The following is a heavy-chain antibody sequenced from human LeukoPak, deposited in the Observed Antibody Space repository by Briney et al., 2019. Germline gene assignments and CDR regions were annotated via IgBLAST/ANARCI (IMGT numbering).Heavy chain of an antibody. CDR2: IYTSGTT. V-gene: IGHV4-61*02. Sequence: SETLSLTCTVSGGSISSGSYYWSWIRQPAGKGLEWIGRIYTSGTTNYNPSLKSRVTISVDTSKNQCSLKLRPVTAADTAVYYCARGHYEPAFNIRGQGTMVTVSS. CDR3: ARGHYEPAFNI. CDR1: GGSISSGSYY. D-gene: IGHD4-17*01. J-gene: IGHJ3*02.